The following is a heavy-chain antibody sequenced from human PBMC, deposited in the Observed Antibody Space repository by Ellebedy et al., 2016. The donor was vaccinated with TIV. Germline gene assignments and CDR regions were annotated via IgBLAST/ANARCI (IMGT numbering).Heavy chain of an antibody. D-gene: IGHD3-10*01. CDR1: GFTFSSYD. V-gene: IGHV3-13*05. J-gene: IGHJ2*01. Sequence: GGSLRLXXAASGFTFSSYDMHWVRQPTGKGLEWVSAIGTAGDPYYPGSVKGRFTISRENAKNSLYLQMNSLRAGDTAVYYGARGVYYYKGGNSWSFDLWGRGTLVTVSS. CDR2: IGTAGDP. CDR3: ARGVYYYKGGNSWSFDL.